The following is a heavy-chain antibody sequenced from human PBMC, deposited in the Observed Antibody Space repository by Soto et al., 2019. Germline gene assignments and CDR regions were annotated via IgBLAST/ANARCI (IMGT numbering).Heavy chain of an antibody. D-gene: IGHD6-6*01. CDR1: GFTFSSYG. J-gene: IGHJ4*02. CDR2: ISYDGSNK. CDR3: AKDRQGHEYSSSSWDY. V-gene: IGHV3-30*18. Sequence: QVQLVESGGGVVQPGRSLRLSCAASGFTFSSYGMHWVRQAPGEGLEWVAVISYDGSNKYYADSVKGRFTISRDNSKNTLYLQMNSLRAEDTAVYYCAKDRQGHEYSSSSWDYWGQGTLVTVSS.